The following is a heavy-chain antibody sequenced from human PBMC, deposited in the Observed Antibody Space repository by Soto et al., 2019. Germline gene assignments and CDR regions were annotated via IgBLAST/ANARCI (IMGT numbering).Heavy chain of an antibody. J-gene: IGHJ6*02. Sequence: GGSLRLSCAASGFTFSNAWMSWVRQAPGKGLEWVGRIKSKTDGGTTDYAAPVKGRFTISRDDSKNTLYLQMNSLKTEDTAVYYCTTEGSYYYYGMDVWGQGTTVTVSS. CDR1: GFTFSNAW. V-gene: IGHV3-15*01. CDR3: TTEGSYYYYGMDV. CDR2: IKSKTDGGTT. D-gene: IGHD3-10*01.